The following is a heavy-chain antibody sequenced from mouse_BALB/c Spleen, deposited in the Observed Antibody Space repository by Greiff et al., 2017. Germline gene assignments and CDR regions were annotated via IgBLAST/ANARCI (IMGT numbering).Heavy chain of an antibody. D-gene: IGHD2-13*01. Sequence: EVKLQESGPGLVKPSQSLSLTCSVTGYSITSGYYWNWIRQFPGNKLEWMGYISYDGSNNYNPTLKNRISITRDTSKNQFFLKLNSVTTEDTATYYCARNTDGDCSWFAYWGQGTLVTVSA. V-gene: IGHV3-6*02. CDR2: ISYDGSN. J-gene: IGHJ3*01. CDR1: GYSITSGYY. CDR3: ARNTDGDCSWFAY.